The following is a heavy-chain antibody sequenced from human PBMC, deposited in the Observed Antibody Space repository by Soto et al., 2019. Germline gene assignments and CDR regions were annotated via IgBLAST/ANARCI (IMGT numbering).Heavy chain of an antibody. J-gene: IGHJ3*02. CDR3: ARESRGYSYGLDAFDI. Sequence: GGSLRLSCAASGFTFSSYAMHWVRQAPGKGLEWVAVISYDGSNKYYADSVKGRFTISRDNSKNTLYLQMNSLRAEDTAVYYCARESRGYSYGLDAFDIWGQGTMVTVSS. CDR2: ISYDGSNK. V-gene: IGHV3-30-3*01. CDR1: GFTFSSYA. D-gene: IGHD5-18*01.